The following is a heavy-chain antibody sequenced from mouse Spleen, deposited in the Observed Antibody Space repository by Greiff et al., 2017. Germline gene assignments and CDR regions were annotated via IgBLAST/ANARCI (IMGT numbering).Heavy chain of an antibody. Sequence: EVQVVESGAELVKPGASVKLSCTASGFNIKDTYMHWVKQRPEQGLEWIGRIDPANGNTKYDPKFQGKATITADTSSNTAYLQLSSLTSEDTAVYYCARGYGGAMDYWGQGTSVTVSS. V-gene: IGHV14-3*02. J-gene: IGHJ4*01. CDR1: GFNIKDTY. CDR3: ARGYGGAMDY. D-gene: IGHD2-14*01. CDR2: IDPANGNT.